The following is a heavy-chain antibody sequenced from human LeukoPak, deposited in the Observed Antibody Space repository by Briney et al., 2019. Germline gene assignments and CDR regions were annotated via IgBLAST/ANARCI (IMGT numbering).Heavy chain of an antibody. CDR3: ARDLDGVVVVTAIHDY. D-gene: IGHD2-21*02. CDR1: GGSFSGYY. J-gene: IGHJ4*02. Sequence: SETLSLTCAVYGGSFSGYYWSWIRQPPGKGLEWIGEINHSGSTNYNPSLKSRVTISVDTSKNQFSLKLSSVTAADTAVYYCARDLDGVVVVTAIHDYWGQGTLVTVSS. V-gene: IGHV4-34*01. CDR2: INHSGST.